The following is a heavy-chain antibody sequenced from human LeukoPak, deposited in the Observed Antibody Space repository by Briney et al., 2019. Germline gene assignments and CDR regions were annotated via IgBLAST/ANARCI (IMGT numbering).Heavy chain of an antibody. Sequence: GASVKVSCKVSGYTLTELSTHWVRQAPGKGLEWMGGFDPEDGETIYAQKFQGRVTMTEDTSTDTAYMELSSLRSEDTAVYYCATASGYDYDYYYMDVWGKGTTVTVSS. V-gene: IGHV1-24*01. J-gene: IGHJ6*03. CDR2: FDPEDGET. CDR1: GYTLTELS. D-gene: IGHD5-12*01. CDR3: ATASGYDYDYYYMDV.